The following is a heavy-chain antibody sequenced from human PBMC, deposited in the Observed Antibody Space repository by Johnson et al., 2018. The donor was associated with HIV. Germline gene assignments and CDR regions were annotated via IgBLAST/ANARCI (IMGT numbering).Heavy chain of an antibody. J-gene: IGHJ3*02. CDR2: ISYDGSNK. D-gene: IGHD4-11*01. CDR1: GFTFSSYA. V-gene: IGHV3-30-3*01. Sequence: QVQLVESGGGVVQPGRSLRLSCAASGFTFSSYAMHWVRQAPGKGLEWVAVISYDGSNKYYADSVKGRFTISRDNSKNTLYLQMNRLKAEDTAVYYCAREGNYAAFDIWGQGTMVTVSS. CDR3: AREGNYAAFDI.